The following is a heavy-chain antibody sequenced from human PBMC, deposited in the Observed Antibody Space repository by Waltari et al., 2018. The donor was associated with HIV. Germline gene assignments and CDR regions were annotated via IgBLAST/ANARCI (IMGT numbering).Heavy chain of an antibody. Sequence: EVQLVESGGKLVQPGGSLSLSCLASGFTFRDYSITWVVQGPGKGLEWVAYISATGTTIFYANSVKGRFTVSRDNVENSLYVDMSSLRAEDTGDYYCARCETVVTPFINKYLGLDVWGPGTTVTVSS. V-gene: IGHV3-48*01. CDR1: GFTFRDYS. CDR3: ARCETVVTPFINKYLGLDV. CDR2: ISATGTTI. D-gene: IGHD2-15*01. J-gene: IGHJ6*02.